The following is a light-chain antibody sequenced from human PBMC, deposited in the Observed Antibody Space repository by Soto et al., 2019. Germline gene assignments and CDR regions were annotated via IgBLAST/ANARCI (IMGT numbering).Light chain of an antibody. V-gene: IGKV3D-15*01. J-gene: IGKJ5*01. Sequence: EIVMTQSPATLSVSPGETASLSCRASQSAGNFLAWYQQKPGQAPRLLIYYISTRATGIPARFSGSGSGTEFTLTINSLQSEDSAVYYCQQHNQWPITFGQGRLLEI. CDR2: YIS. CDR3: QQHNQWPIT. CDR1: QSAGNF.